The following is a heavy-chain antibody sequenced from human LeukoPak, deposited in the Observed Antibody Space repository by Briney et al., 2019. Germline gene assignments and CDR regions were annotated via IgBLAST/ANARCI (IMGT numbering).Heavy chain of an antibody. CDR2: ISAYNGNT. CDR3: ARSEGDPLLWFGEPKTFDY. V-gene: IGHV1-18*01. CDR1: GYTFTSYG. J-gene: IGHJ4*02. D-gene: IGHD3-10*01. Sequence: ASVKVSCKASGYTFTSYGYNWVRQAPGQGLEWMGWISAYNGNTNYAQKLQGRVTMTTDTSTSTAYMELRSLRSDDTAVYYCARSEGDPLLWFGEPKTFDYWGQGTLVTVSS.